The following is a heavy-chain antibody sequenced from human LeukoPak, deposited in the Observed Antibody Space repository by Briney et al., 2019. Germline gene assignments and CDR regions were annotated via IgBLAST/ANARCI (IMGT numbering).Heavy chain of an antibody. J-gene: IGHJ5*02. Sequence: SETLSLTCTVSGGSISSYYWSWIRQPAGKGLEWIGRIYTSGSTNYNPSLKSRVTISVDTSKNQFSLKLSSVTAADTAVYYCARYGGNSVYNWFDPWGQGTLVTVSS. D-gene: IGHD4-23*01. CDR2: IYTSGST. CDR3: ARYGGNSVYNWFDP. CDR1: GGSISSYY. V-gene: IGHV4-4*07.